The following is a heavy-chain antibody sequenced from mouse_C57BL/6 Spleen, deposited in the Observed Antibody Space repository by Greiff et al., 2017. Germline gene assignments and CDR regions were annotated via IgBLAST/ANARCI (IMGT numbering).Heavy chain of an antibody. CDR1: GYSITSCCY. Sequence: EVQLLESGPGLVKPSPSLSLTCSVTGYSITSCCYWHWIRQFPGNKLEWMGYIPYDGSTNYNQSLKNRISITRDTSTNQVFLQLNSVTTEDTATFYSARELGRAAMDYWGQGTPVTVS. V-gene: IGHV3-6*01. CDR2: IPYDGST. D-gene: IGHD4-1*01. J-gene: IGHJ4*01. CDR3: ARELGRAAMDY.